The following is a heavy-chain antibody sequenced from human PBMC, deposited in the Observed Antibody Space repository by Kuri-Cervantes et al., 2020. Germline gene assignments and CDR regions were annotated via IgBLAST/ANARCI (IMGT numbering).Heavy chain of an antibody. CDR2: TSNDESIK. CDR3: AREGHTSGKAGTFDI. J-gene: IGHJ3*02. D-gene: IGHD6-19*01. V-gene: IGHV3-30-3*01. CDR1: GFSFNNYV. Sequence: GESLKISCTASGFSFNNYVMHWVRQAPDKGLEWVAVTSNDESIKIYADSVRGRFTISRDNAQSTLSLEMDSLRDDDTAIYYCAREGHTSGKAGTFDIWGQGTMVTVSS.